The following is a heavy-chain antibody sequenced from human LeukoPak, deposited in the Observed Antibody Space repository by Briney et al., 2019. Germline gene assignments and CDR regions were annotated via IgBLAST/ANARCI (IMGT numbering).Heavy chain of an antibody. J-gene: IGHJ3*02. CDR1: GDSISSGDYY. CDR3: AREYGSVIKDLFDI. D-gene: IGHD2-15*01. V-gene: IGHV4-30-4*08. CDR2: INYSGST. Sequence: SQTLSLTCTASGDSISSGDYYWTWIRQPPGKGLEWIGYINYSGSTYYNPSLKSRVTISVDMSKNQFSLKLSSVTAADTAVYYCAREYGSVIKDLFDIWGQGTMVTVSS.